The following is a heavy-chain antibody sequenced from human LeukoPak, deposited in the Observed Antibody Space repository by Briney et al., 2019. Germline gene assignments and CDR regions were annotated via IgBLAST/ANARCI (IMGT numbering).Heavy chain of an antibody. CDR3: ARDHYYDSSGYYFVSPPGDY. CDR1: GFTFSSYS. V-gene: IGHV3-21*01. CDR2: ISSSSSYI. J-gene: IGHJ4*02. Sequence: PGGSLRLSCAASGFTFSSYSMNWVRQAPGKGLEWVSSISSSSSYIYYADSVEGRFTISRDSDKNSLYREMNGLIAENTAVYYRARDHYYDSSGYYFVSPPGDYWGQGTLVTASS. D-gene: IGHD3-22*01.